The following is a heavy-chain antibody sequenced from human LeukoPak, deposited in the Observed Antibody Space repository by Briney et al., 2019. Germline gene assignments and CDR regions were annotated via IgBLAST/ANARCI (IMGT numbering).Heavy chain of an antibody. V-gene: IGHV1-2*02. CDR3: ARGREARKIRNNWFDP. Sequence: GASVKVSCKASGYTFTGYYMHWVRQAPGQGLEWMGWINPNSGGTNYAQKFQGRVTMTRDTSISTAYMELSRLRSDDTAVYYCARGREARKIRNNWFDPWGQGTLVTVSS. CDR2: INPNSGGT. J-gene: IGHJ5*02. CDR1: GYTFTGYY.